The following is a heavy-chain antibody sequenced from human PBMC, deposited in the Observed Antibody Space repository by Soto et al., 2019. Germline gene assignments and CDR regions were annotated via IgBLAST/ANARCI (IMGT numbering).Heavy chain of an antibody. CDR1: GGSISSSSYY. CDR2: IYYSGST. Sequence: SETLSLTCTVSGGSISSSSYYWGWIRQPPGKGLEWAGTIYYSGSTYYNPSLESRVIISVDTSKNQFSLKLSSVTASDAAVYYCATFRGMTTATTERYFDYWGQGTLVTVS. J-gene: IGHJ4*02. V-gene: IGHV4-39*01. D-gene: IGHD4-17*01. CDR3: ATFRGMTTATTERYFDY.